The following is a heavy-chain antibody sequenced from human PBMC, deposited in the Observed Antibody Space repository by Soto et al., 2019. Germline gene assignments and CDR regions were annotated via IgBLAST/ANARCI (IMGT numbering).Heavy chain of an antibody. CDR2: INHSGST. D-gene: IGHD3-3*01. CDR1: GGSFSGYY. Sequence: SKTLSLTCAVYGGSFSGYYWSWIRQPPGKGLEWIGEINHSGSTNYNPSLKSRVTISVDTSKNQFSLKLSSVTAADTAVYYCARSPEGIFGDSDAFDIWGQGTMVTVSS. J-gene: IGHJ3*02. V-gene: IGHV4-34*01. CDR3: ARSPEGIFGDSDAFDI.